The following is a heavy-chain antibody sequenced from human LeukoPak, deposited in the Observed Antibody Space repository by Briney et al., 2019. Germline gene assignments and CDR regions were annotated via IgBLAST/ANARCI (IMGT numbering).Heavy chain of an antibody. V-gene: IGHV4-34*01. D-gene: IGHD5-24*01. CDR3: ARFSPWRDGYNQPDY. J-gene: IGHJ4*02. CDR1: GGSFSGYY. Sequence: SETLSLTCAVYGGSFSGYYWSWIRQPPGKGLEWIGEINHSGSTNYNPSLKSRVTISVDTSKNQFSLKLSSVTAADTAVYYCARFSPWRDGYNQPDYWDQGTLVTVSS. CDR2: INHSGST.